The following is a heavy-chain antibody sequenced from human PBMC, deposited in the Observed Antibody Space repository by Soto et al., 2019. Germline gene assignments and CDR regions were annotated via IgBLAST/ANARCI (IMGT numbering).Heavy chain of an antibody. CDR3: ARAGYDSSGYRRTYFDY. Sequence: GGSLRLSCAASGFTCSSYWMHWVRQAPGKGLVWVSRINSDGSSTSYADSVKGRFTISRDNAKNTLYLQMNSLRAEDTAVYYCARAGYDSSGYRRTYFDYWGQGTLVTVSS. CDR2: INSDGSST. V-gene: IGHV3-74*01. D-gene: IGHD3-22*01. J-gene: IGHJ4*02. CDR1: GFTCSSYW.